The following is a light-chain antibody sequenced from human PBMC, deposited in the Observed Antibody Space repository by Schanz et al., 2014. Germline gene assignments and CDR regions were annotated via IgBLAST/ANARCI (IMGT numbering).Light chain of an antibody. V-gene: IGKV3-20*01. CDR2: GAS. CDR1: QSVSSSY. CDR3: QQTYSPPYT. Sequence: EVVLTQSPGTLSLSPGERATLSCRTSQSVSSSYLAWYQQKPGQAPRLLIYGASSRATGIPDRFSGSGSGTDFTLTISRLEPEDFATYYCQQTYSPPYTFGQGTKLDIK. J-gene: IGKJ2*01.